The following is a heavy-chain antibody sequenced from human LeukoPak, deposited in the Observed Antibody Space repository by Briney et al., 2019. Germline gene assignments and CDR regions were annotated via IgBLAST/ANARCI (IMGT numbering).Heavy chain of an antibody. CDR3: ARDASRIFGVVFTGYYYMDV. V-gene: IGHV4-59*01. J-gene: IGHJ6*03. CDR2: IYYSGST. CDR1: GGSISSFY. Sequence: SETLSLTCTVSGGSISSFYWSWIRQPPGKGLAWIGYIYYSGSTNYNPSLKSRVTISVDTSKNQFSLKLSSVTAADTAVYYCARDASRIFGVVFTGYYYMDVWGKGTTVTVSS. D-gene: IGHD3-3*01.